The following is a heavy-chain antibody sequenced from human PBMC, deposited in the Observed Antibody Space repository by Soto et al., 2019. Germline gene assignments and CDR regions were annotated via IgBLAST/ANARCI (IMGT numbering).Heavy chain of an antibody. Sequence: ESGGGLVKPGGSLRLSCAASGFTFSSYSMNWVRQAPGKGLEWVSSISSSSSYIYYADSVKGRFTISRDNAKNSLYLQMNSLRAEDTAVYYCARGASSSWLYYYYYMDVWGKGTTVTVSS. D-gene: IGHD6-13*01. CDR3: ARGASSSWLYYYYYMDV. V-gene: IGHV3-21*01. CDR1: GFTFSSYS. CDR2: ISSSSSYI. J-gene: IGHJ6*03.